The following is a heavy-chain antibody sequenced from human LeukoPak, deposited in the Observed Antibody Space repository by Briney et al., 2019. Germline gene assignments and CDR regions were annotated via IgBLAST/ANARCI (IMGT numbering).Heavy chain of an antibody. J-gene: IGHJ4*02. CDR1: GFTVSSNY. CDR3: ARETYGDYGSKDY. V-gene: IGHV3-53*01. Sequence: GRSLRLSCAASGFTVSSNYMSWVRQAPGKGLEWVSVIYSGGSTYYADSVKGRFTFSRDNSKNTLYLQMNSLRAEDTAVYYCARETYGDYGSKDYWGQGTLVTVSS. D-gene: IGHD4-17*01. CDR2: IYSGGST.